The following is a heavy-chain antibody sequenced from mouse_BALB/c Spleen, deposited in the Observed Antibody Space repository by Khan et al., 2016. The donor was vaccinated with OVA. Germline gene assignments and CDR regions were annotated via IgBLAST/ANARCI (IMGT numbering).Heavy chain of an antibody. Sequence: EVQLQESGTELVRPGASVRLSCTASGFNIKDYYIHWVKQRPDQGLEWIGWIDPENGNTVYDPKFQGKASITADPSSETAYLQLSSLTSEDPAVYYCPRSSLLYFDYWGLGTTLTVSS. J-gene: IGHJ2*01. D-gene: IGHD6-1*01. CDR3: PRSSLLYFDY. V-gene: IGHV14-1*02. CDR2: IDPENGNT. CDR1: GFNIKDYY.